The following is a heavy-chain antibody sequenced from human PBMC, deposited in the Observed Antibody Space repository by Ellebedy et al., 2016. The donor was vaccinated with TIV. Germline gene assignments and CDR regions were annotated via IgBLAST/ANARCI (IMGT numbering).Heavy chain of an antibody. D-gene: IGHD5-18*01. Sequence: SETLSLXCTVSGGSISSSNYYWGWIRQPPGKGLEWIGSIFYSGSTYYNPSLKSRVTISVDTSKNQFSLKLRSVTAADTAVYYCARHGVGYRYGIDYWGQGTLVTVSS. V-gene: IGHV4-39*01. CDR1: GGSISSSNYY. CDR3: ARHGVGYRYGIDY. CDR2: IFYSGST. J-gene: IGHJ4*02.